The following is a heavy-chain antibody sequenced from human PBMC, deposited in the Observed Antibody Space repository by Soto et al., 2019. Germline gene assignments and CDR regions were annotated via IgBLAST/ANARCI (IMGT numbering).Heavy chain of an antibody. D-gene: IGHD5-12*01. J-gene: IGHJ4*02. CDR3: ARARDAYNFLYEPT. V-gene: IGHV3-53*01. Sequence: GGSLRLSCAASGFTINNNYMSWVRQAPGKGLEWVSVIYGGGSTDYADSVKGRFTISRDNSKNTLYLQMNSLRAEDTATYYCARARDAYNFLYEPTWGQGTLVTVTS. CDR1: GFTINNNY. CDR2: IYGGGST.